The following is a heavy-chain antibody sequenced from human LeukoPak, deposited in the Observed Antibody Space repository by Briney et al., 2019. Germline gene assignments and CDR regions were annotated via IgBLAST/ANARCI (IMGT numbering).Heavy chain of an antibody. V-gene: IGHV3-23*01. CDR3: ARFDSSGYHIDY. CDR1: GFTFSSYG. Sequence: RAGGTLRLSCAASGFTFSSYGMSWVRQAPGKRLEWVSALIGSGSNTHYADSVKGRFTISRDNSKNTLYLQMNSLRAEDTAVYYCARFDSSGYHIDYWGQGTLVTVSS. CDR2: LIGSGSNT. J-gene: IGHJ4*02. D-gene: IGHD3-22*01.